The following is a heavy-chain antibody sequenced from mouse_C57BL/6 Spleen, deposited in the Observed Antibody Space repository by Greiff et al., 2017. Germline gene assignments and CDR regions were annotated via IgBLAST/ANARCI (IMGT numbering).Heavy chain of an antibody. CDR2: IDPSDSET. V-gene: IGHV1-52*01. J-gene: IGHJ4*01. Sequence: QVQLQQPGAELVRPGSSVKLSCKASGYTFTSYWMPWVKQRPIQGLEWIGNIDPSDSETHYNHKFKDKATLTVDKSSSTAYMQLSSLTSEDSAVYYGARGNWIVTTRYYYDMDYWGQGTSVTVSS. CDR3: ARGNWIVTTRYYYDMDY. CDR1: GYTFTSYW. D-gene: IGHD2-5*01.